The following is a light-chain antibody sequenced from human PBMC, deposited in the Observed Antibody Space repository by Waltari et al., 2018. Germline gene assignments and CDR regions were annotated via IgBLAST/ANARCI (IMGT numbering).Light chain of an antibody. Sequence: QSALTQPASVSGSPGQSITISCTGSSSDVGSYNLVSWHQHHPGKAPQLLIYEVDKRPSGVSCRFSGSKSGNTASMTIAGLQADDEADYFCCTYAGSIIYVFGSGTKVTVL. CDR3: CTYAGSIIYV. CDR1: SSDVGSYNL. V-gene: IGLV2-23*02. J-gene: IGLJ1*01. CDR2: EVD.